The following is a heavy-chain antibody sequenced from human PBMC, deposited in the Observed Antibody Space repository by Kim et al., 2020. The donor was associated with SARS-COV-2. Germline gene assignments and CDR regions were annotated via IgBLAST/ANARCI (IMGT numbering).Heavy chain of an antibody. D-gene: IGHD6-19*01. V-gene: IGHV3-33*01. CDR3: ARDQVSGWYDYYYYGMDV. J-gene: IGHJ6*02. CDR1: GFTFSSYG. Sequence: GGSLRLSCAASGFTFSSYGMHWVRQAPGKGLEWVAVIWYDGSNKYYADSVKGRFTISRDNSKNTLYLQMNSLRAEDTAVYYCARDQVSGWYDYYYYGMDVWGQGPTVTVSS. CDR2: IWYDGSNK.